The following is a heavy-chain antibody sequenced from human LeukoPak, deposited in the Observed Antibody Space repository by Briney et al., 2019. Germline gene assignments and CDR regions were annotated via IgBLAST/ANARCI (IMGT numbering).Heavy chain of an antibody. V-gene: IGHV3-30-3*01. Sequence: GGSLRLSCAASGFTFSSYAMNWVRQAPGKGLEWVAVISYDGSNKYYADSVKGRFTISRDNSKSTLYLQMNSLRAEDTAVYYYARGAYYYDSSCDYWGQGTLVPVSS. CDR3: ARGAYYYDSSCDY. D-gene: IGHD3-22*01. J-gene: IGHJ4*02. CDR2: ISYDGSNK. CDR1: GFTFSSYA.